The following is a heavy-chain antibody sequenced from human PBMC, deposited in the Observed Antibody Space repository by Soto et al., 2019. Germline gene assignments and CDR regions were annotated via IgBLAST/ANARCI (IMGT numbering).Heavy chain of an antibody. CDR2: IKRISDGGTT. J-gene: IGHJ4*02. CDR3: AVNDYLDY. Sequence: EVQLVESGGGLVKPGGSLRLSCSASGFTFSNAWMIWVRQAPGKGLEWVGCIKRISDGGTTDYAAPVKGRFTISRDDSANTLYLQMNSLKTEDTAVYFCAVNDYLDYWGQGALVTVSS. CDR1: GFTFSNAW. V-gene: IGHV3-15*01.